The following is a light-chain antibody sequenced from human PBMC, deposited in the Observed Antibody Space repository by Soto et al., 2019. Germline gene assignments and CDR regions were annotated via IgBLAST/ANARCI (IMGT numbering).Light chain of an antibody. CDR2: GAS. CDR1: HSVSSSY. Sequence: EIVLTQSPGTLSLSPGERATLSCRASHSVSSSYLAWYQQKPGQAPRRLIYGASSRATGIPDRFSGSGSGTDFTLTTSSLEPEDFAVYYCQQYGSSPTFGGGTKVEIK. V-gene: IGKV3-20*01. J-gene: IGKJ4*01. CDR3: QQYGSSPT.